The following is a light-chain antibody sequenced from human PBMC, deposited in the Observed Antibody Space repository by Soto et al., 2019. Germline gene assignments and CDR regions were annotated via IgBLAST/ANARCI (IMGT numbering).Light chain of an antibody. V-gene: IGKV3-15*01. CDR3: QQYNNWPRGT. CDR2: GAS. J-gene: IGKJ1*01. CDR1: QSVGSY. Sequence: EIVLTQSPATLSLSPGESAPLSCRASQSVGSYLAWYQQKPGQAPRLLLFGASTRATGIPARFSGSGGGTEFTPPISSLQSEDFAVYYCQQYNNWPRGTVGQGTKGDI.